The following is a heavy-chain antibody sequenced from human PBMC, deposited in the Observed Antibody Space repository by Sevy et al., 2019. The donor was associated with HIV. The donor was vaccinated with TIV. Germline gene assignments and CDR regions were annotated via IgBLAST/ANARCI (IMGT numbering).Heavy chain of an antibody. V-gene: IGHV3-30*18. CDR2: ISYDGSDK. Sequence: GESLKISCAASGFTFSTYGMHWVRQAPGKGLEWVAVISYDGSDKYYADSVKGRFTIARDNSKNTLYLQMNSLRAEDTAVYHCAKDLGITMIVVVLDYWGQGTLVTVSS. CDR1: GFTFSTYG. CDR3: AKDLGITMIVVVLDY. J-gene: IGHJ4*02. D-gene: IGHD3-22*01.